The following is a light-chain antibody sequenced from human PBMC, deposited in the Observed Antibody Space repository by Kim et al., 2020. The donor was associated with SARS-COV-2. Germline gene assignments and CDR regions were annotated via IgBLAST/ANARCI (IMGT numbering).Light chain of an antibody. J-gene: IGLJ1*01. CDR1: KLGVKY. CDR3: QAWDSSTHNYV. Sequence: SYELTQPPSVSVSPGQTASITCSGSKLGVKYVSWYQQKPGHSPVVVIYQDTQRPSGIPERFSGSISGNTATLTISGPQAMDEADYYCQAWDSSTHNYVFG. V-gene: IGLV3-1*01. CDR2: QDT.